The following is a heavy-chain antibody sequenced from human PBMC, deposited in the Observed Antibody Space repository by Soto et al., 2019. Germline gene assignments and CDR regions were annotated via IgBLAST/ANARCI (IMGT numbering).Heavy chain of an antibody. Sequence: PSETLSLTCTVSGGSISSSSYYWGWIRQPPGKGLEWIGSIYYSGSTYYNPSLKSRVTISVDTSKNQFSLKLSSVTAVDTAVYYCARHHSSSPPNYYYYVDVWGKGTTVTVSS. D-gene: IGHD6-6*01. CDR2: IYYSGST. CDR1: GGSISSSSYY. V-gene: IGHV4-39*01. J-gene: IGHJ6*03. CDR3: ARHHSSSPPNYYYYVDV.